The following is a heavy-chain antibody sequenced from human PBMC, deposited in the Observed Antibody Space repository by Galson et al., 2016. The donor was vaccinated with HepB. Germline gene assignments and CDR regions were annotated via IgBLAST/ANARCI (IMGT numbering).Heavy chain of an antibody. D-gene: IGHD5-12*01. CDR3: AIDPPDAGYEEMSIIY. CDR2: ISGSGGNT. V-gene: IGHV3-23*01. Sequence: SLRLSCAASGFTFSSYAMSWVRQAPGKGLEWVSGISGSGGNTYYADSVKGRFTLSRDNFKNTLYLQMNSLRAEDTAIYYCAIDPPDAGYEEMSIIYWGQGALVTVSS. J-gene: IGHJ4*02. CDR1: GFTFSSYA.